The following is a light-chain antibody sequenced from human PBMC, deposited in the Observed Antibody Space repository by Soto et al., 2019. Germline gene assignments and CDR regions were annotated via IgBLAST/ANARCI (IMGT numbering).Light chain of an antibody. V-gene: IGKV3-20*01. CDR1: QSVTSSY. Sequence: EIVLTQSPGTLSLSPGERATLSCRASQSVTSSYLAWYQQKPGQAPRLLMYEASRRATGIPDRFSGSGSGTDFALTISRREAEDFAVYYCQQSSSSPITGGQGTRLEIK. CDR3: QQSSSSPIT. CDR2: EAS. J-gene: IGKJ5*01.